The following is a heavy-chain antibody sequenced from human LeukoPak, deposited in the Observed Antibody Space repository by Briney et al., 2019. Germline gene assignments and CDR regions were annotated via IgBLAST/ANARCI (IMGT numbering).Heavy chain of an antibody. CDR2: IYYSGST. V-gene: IGHV4-39*01. J-gene: IGHJ5*02. Sequence: PSETLSLXCTVSGGSISSSSYYWGWIRQPPGKGLEWIGSIYYSGSTYYNPSLKSRVTISVDTSKNQFSLKLSSVTAADTAVYYCARHVAIFGVVISWFDPWGQGTLVTVSS. D-gene: IGHD3-3*01. CDR3: ARHVAIFGVVISWFDP. CDR1: GGSISSSSYY.